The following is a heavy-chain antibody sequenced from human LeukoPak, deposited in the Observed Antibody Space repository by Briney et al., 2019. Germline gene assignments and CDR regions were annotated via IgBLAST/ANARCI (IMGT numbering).Heavy chain of an antibody. D-gene: IGHD3-22*01. CDR3: ARLAPWSHYYCDSSGYSF. Sequence: SETLSLTCAVYGGSFSGYYWSWIRQPPGKGLEWIGEINHSGSTNYNPSLKSRVTISVDTSKNQFSLKLSSVTAADTAVYYCARLAPWSHYYCDSSGYSFWGQGTLVTVSS. CDR1: GGSFSGYY. J-gene: IGHJ4*02. CDR2: INHSGST. V-gene: IGHV4-34*01.